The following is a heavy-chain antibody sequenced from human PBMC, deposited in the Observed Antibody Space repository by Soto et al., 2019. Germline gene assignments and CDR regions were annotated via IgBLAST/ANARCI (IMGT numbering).Heavy chain of an antibody. V-gene: IGHV4-61*01. Sequence: QVQLQESGPGLVNPSETLSLTCTVSGGSVSSGSYYWSWIRQPPGKGLEWNGYIYYSGSTNYNPSLESRVTISVDTSKNQFSLKLSSVTAADTAVYYCARKSAADDYWGQGTLVTVSS. CDR1: GGSVSSGSYY. J-gene: IGHJ4*02. CDR3: ARKSAADDY. CDR2: IYYSGST. D-gene: IGHD2-2*01.